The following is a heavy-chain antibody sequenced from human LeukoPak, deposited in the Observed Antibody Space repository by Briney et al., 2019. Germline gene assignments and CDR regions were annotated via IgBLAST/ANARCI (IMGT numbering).Heavy chain of an antibody. Sequence: GGSLRLSCAASGFTFSSYAMHWVRQAPGKGLEYVSAISSNGGSTYYANSVKGRFTISRDNSKNTLYLQMGSLRAEDMAVYYCARAGEQQLVCLDYWGQGTLVTVSS. D-gene: IGHD6-13*01. CDR1: GFTFSSYA. CDR3: ARAGEQQLVCLDY. V-gene: IGHV3-64*01. J-gene: IGHJ4*02. CDR2: ISSNGGST.